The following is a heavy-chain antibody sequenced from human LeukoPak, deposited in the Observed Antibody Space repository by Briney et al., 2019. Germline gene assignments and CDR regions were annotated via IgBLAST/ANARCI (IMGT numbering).Heavy chain of an antibody. CDR3: ARGVNDYYDSSGYYYSDSWFDP. CDR2: IYYSGST. V-gene: IGHV4-59*11. D-gene: IGHD3-22*01. Sequence: SETLSLTCTGSGGSISSHYWSWIRQPPGKGLEWIGYIYYSGSTNYNPSLKSRGTISVDTSKNQFSLKLSSVTAADTAVYYCARGVNDYYDSSGYYYSDSWFDPWGQGTLVTVSS. J-gene: IGHJ5*02. CDR1: GGSISSHY.